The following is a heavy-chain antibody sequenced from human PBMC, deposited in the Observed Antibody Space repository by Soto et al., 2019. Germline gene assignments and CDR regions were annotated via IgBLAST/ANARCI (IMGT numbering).Heavy chain of an antibody. Sequence: QLQLQESGPGLVKPSETLSLTCTVSGGSISSSSYYWGWIRQPPGKGLEWIGSIYYSGSTYYNPSLKSRVTISVDTSKNQFSLKLSSVTAADTAVYYCARHQFNWDFDYWGQGTLVTVSS. J-gene: IGHJ4*02. CDR3: ARHQFNWDFDY. CDR1: GGSISSSSYY. V-gene: IGHV4-39*01. D-gene: IGHD1-1*01. CDR2: IYYSGST.